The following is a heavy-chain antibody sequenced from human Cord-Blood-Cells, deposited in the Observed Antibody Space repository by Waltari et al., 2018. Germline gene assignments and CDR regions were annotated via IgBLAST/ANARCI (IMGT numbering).Heavy chain of an antibody. V-gene: IGHV4-39*01. Sequence: QLQLQESGPGLVKPSATLSLTCTVSGGSISSSSYYWGWIRQPPGKGLEWIGSIYYSGSTYYNPSLKSRVTISVDTSKNQFSLKLSSVTAADTAVYYCARHSVLDWYFDLWGRGTLVTVSS. J-gene: IGHJ2*01. CDR2: IYYSGST. CDR1: GGSISSSSYY. CDR3: ARHSVLDWYFDL.